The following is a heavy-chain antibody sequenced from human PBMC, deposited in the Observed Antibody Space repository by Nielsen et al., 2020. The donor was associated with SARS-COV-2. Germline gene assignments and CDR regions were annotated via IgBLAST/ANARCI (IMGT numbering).Heavy chain of an antibody. V-gene: IGHV3-30-3*01. CDR1: GFTFSSYA. D-gene: IGHD3-22*01. J-gene: IGHJ6*02. CDR3: ASDNYDSSGYSYGMDV. Sequence: GESLKISCAASGFTFSSYAMHWVRQAPGKGLEWVAVISYDGSNKYYADSVKGRFTISRDNSKNTLYLQMNSLRAEDTAVYYCASDNYDSSGYSYGMDVWGQGTTVTVSS. CDR2: ISYDGSNK.